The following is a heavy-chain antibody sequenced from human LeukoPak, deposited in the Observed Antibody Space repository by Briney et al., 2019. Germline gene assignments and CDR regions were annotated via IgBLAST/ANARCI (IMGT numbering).Heavy chain of an antibody. CDR1: GYSISSGYY. Sequence: SETLSLTCTVSGYSISSGYYWGWIRQPPGKGLEWIGSIYHSGSTYYNPSLKSRVTISVDTSKNQFSLKLISVTAADTAVYYCARDSPGIAADNDYMDVWGKGTTVTVSS. J-gene: IGHJ6*03. D-gene: IGHD6-13*01. V-gene: IGHV4-38-2*02. CDR2: IYHSGST. CDR3: ARDSPGIAADNDYMDV.